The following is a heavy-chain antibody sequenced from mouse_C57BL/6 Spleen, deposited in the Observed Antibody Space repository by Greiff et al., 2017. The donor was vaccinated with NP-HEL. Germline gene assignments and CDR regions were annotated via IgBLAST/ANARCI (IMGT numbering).Heavy chain of an antibody. CDR1: GYSFTSYY. V-gene: IGHV1-66*01. Sequence: QVQLQQSGPELVKPGASVKISCKASGYSFTSYYIHWVKQRPGQGLEWIGWIYPGSGNTKYNEKFKGKATLTADPSSSTAYMQLSSLTSEDSAVYYCARGDGYYYAMDCWGQGTSVTVSS. J-gene: IGHJ4*01. CDR3: ARGDGYYYAMDC. D-gene: IGHD2-3*01. CDR2: IYPGSGNT.